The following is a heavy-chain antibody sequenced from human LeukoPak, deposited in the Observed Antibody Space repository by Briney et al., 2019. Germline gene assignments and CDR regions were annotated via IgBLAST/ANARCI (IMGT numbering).Heavy chain of an antibody. J-gene: IGHJ4*02. V-gene: IGHV3-21*01. CDR1: GFTFSSHS. CDR3: ARDSGSGSYPYYFDF. Sequence: PGGSLRLSCAASGFTFSSHSMNWVRQAPGKGLEWVSSISSSSNYIYYADSVKGRFTISRDNAKNSLYLQMNSLRAEDTAVYYCARDSGSGSYPYYFDFWGQGTLVTVSS. D-gene: IGHD3-10*01. CDR2: ISSSSNYI.